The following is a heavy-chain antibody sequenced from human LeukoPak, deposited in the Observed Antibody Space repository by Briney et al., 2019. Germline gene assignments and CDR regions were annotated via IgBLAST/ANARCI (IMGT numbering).Heavy chain of an antibody. D-gene: IGHD3-16*01. CDR2: ISRSGEST. CDR1: GFTFSGFA. Sequence: GGPLRLSCAASGFTFSGFAMSWLRQAPGKGLEWVSSISRSGESTFYADSVRGRFTISRDNSKNTVSLQMESLRAEDTALYYCAKDYAVGSIDYWGQGTLVTVSS. V-gene: IGHV3-23*01. CDR3: AKDYAVGSIDY. J-gene: IGHJ4*02.